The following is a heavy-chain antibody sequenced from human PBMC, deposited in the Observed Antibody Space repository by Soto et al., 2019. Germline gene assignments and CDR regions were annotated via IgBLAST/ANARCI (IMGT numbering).Heavy chain of an antibody. V-gene: IGHV1-2*04. Sequence: ASVKVSCKASGYTFTDYYIHWVRQAPGQGLEWMGWIDPATGGTNYAQKFQGWVTLTRATSISTTYMELSSLRSGGTAVYYCAFAVEALGCRRYLYYFYMDVWAKGTTVTVSS. D-gene: IGHD3-9*01. CDR1: GYTFTDYY. J-gene: IGHJ6*03. CDR2: IDPATGGT. CDR3: AFAVEALGCRRYLYYFYMDV.